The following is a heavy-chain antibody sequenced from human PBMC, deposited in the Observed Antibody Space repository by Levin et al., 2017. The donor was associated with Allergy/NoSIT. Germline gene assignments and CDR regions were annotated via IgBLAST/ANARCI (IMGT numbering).Heavy chain of an antibody. D-gene: IGHD1-26*01. Sequence: LASETLSLTCVTSGFTFSNNWMSWVRQAPGKGLEWVASIKQDGSEKYYVDSVKGRFTISRDNAKNSLYLQMNSLRAEDTAVYYCVVGGTTFSYWGQGTLATVSS. V-gene: IGHV3-7*01. J-gene: IGHJ4*02. CDR3: VVGGTTFSY. CDR2: IKQDGSEK. CDR1: GFTFSNNW.